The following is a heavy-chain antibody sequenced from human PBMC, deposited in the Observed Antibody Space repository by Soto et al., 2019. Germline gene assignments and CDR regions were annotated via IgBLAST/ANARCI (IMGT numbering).Heavy chain of an antibody. V-gene: IGHV4-30-2*01. D-gene: IGHD4-17*01. Sequence: SETLSLTCAVSGGSISSGGYSWSWIRQPPGKGLEWIGYIYHSGSTYYNPSLKSRVTISVDRSKNQFSLKLSSVTAADTAVYYCASTTVTTIPTEYYFDYWGQGTLVTVSS. J-gene: IGHJ4*02. CDR1: GGSISSGGYS. CDR2: IYHSGST. CDR3: ASTTVTTIPTEYYFDY.